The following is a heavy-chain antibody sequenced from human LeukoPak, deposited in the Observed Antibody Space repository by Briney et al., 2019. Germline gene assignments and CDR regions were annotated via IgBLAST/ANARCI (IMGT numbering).Heavy chain of an antibody. J-gene: IGHJ6*03. CDR2: IYYSGST. CDR3: ARGVRSIAAAGSYYYYMDV. Sequence: PSETLSLTCTVSGGSISSYYWSWIRQPPGEGLEWIGYIYYSGSTNYNPSLKSRVTISVDTSKNQFSLKLSSVTAADTAVYYCARGVRSIAAAGSYYYYMDVWGKGTTVTVSS. CDR1: GGSISSYY. V-gene: IGHV4-59*01. D-gene: IGHD6-13*01.